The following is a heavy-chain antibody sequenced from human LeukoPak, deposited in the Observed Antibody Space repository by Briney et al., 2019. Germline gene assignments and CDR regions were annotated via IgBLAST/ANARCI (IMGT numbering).Heavy chain of an antibody. Sequence: GASVKVSCKASGYTFTSYGISWVRQAPGQGLEWMGWISAYNGNTNYAQKLQGRVTMTTDTSTSTAYMELRSLRSDDTAVYYCARAQSDYGVYGMDVWGQGTTVTVSS. CDR2: ISAYNGNT. V-gene: IGHV1-18*01. CDR3: ARAQSDYGVYGMDV. D-gene: IGHD4-17*01. J-gene: IGHJ6*02. CDR1: GYTFTSYG.